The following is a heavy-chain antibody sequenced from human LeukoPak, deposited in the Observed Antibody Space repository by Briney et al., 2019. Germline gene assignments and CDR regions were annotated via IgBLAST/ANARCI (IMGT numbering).Heavy chain of an antibody. D-gene: IGHD3-10*01. CDR1: GGSISSGDYY. J-gene: IGHJ4*02. CDR2: IYYSGSI. CDR3: ARYNYSSGSYSAYDY. V-gene: IGHV4-31*03. Sequence: PSETLSLTCTVSGGSISSGDYYWSWIRQLPGKGLEWIGYIYYSGSIYYNPSLKSRVTISVDTSKNQFSLKLSSVTAADTAVYYCARYNYSSGSYSAYDYWGQGTLVTVSS.